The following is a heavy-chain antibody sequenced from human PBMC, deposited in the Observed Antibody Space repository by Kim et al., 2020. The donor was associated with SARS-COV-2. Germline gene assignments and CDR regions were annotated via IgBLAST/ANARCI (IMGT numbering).Heavy chain of an antibody. Sequence: SETLSLTCAVYGGSFSGYYWSWIRQPPGKGLEWIGEINHSGSTNYNPSLKSRVTISVDTSKNQFSLKLSSVTAADTAVYYCARFLSGRVRARAAGALLFDYWGQGTLVTVSS. CDR1: GGSFSGYY. J-gene: IGHJ4*02. CDR2: INHSGST. D-gene: IGHD6-13*01. V-gene: IGHV4-34*01. CDR3: ARFLSGRVRARAAGALLFDY.